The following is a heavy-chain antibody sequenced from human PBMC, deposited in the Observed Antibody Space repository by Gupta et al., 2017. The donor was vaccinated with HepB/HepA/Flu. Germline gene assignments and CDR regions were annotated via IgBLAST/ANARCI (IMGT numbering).Heavy chain of an antibody. CDR2: INHSGST. CDR1: GGSFSGYY. J-gene: IGHJ5*02. Sequence: QVQLQQWGAGLLKPSETLSLTCAVYGGSFSGYYWSWIRQPPGKGLEWIGEINHSGSTNYNPSLKSRVTISVDTSKNQFSLKLSSVTAADTAVYYCARGPSVLARWFDPWGQGTLVTVSS. CDR3: ARGPSVLARWFDP. D-gene: IGHD2-8*01. V-gene: IGHV4-34*01.